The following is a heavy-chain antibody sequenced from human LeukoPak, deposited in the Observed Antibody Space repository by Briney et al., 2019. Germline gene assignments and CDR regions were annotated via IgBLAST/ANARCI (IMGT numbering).Heavy chain of an antibody. CDR3: ATYGSGANYRRAFDY. Sequence: GGSLRLSCAASGFTFSGYAMSWVRQAPGDGLEWVSGITSSGGTTYYADSVKGRLAISRDNSKSTLYLEMNSLKAEDTAVYYCATYGSGANYRRAFDYWGQGTLVTVSS. CDR2: ITSSGGTT. CDR1: GFTFSGYA. V-gene: IGHV3-23*01. J-gene: IGHJ4*02. D-gene: IGHD3-10*01.